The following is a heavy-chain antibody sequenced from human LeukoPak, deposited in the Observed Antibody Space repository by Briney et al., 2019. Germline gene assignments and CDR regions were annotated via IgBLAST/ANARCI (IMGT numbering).Heavy chain of an antibody. CDR2: ISSSSSSI. J-gene: IGHJ4*02. D-gene: IGHD3-9*01. V-gene: IGHV3-48*04. Sequence: GGSLRLSCVASGFTFSISSMSWVRQAPGKGLEWVSYISSSSSSIYDADSVRGRFTISRDNAKNSLYLQMNSLRAEDTAVYYCAGSILTGYPNFDYWSQGTLVTVSS. CDR1: GFTFSISS. CDR3: AGSILTGYPNFDY.